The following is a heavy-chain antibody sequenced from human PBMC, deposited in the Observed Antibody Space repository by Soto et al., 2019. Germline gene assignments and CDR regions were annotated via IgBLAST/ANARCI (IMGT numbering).Heavy chain of an antibody. CDR3: ARDPLSGFWSGSCDY. V-gene: IGHV3-30-3*01. D-gene: IGHD3-3*01. CDR1: GFTFSTYS. CDR2: MSYDGINK. Sequence: QVQLVESGGGVVQPGRSLRLSCAASGFTFSTYSMHWVRQAPGKGLEWVAAMSYDGINKKYADSVKGRFTISRDNSENTLYLQMNSLRTDDTAVYYCARDPLSGFWSGSCDYWGQGTLVTVSS. J-gene: IGHJ4*02.